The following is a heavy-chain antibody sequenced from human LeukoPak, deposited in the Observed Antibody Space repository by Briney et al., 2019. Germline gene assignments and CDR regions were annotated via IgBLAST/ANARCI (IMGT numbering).Heavy chain of an antibody. V-gene: IGHV6-1*01. J-gene: IGHJ3*02. CDR3: ASKSPGIAAAGAFDI. D-gene: IGHD6-13*01. CDR1: GDSVSSNSAA. Sequence: SQTLSLTCAISGDSVSSNSAAWNWIRQSPSRGLEWLGTTYYRSKWYSDYAGSVKSRITINPATSKNQFSLQLNSVTPEDTAVYYCASKSPGIAAAGAFDIWGHGTMVTVSS. CDR2: TYYRSKWYS.